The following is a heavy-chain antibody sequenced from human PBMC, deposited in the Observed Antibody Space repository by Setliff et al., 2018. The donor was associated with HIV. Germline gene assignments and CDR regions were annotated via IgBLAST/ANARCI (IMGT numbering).Heavy chain of an antibody. D-gene: IGHD3-16*01. V-gene: IGHV4-61*09. Sequence: PSETLSLTCTVSGASISSGGDYWTWIRQPAGKGLGWIGHVYTSGTTKYNPSLKSRVSILGDTSKNQFSLKLSSVTAADTAVYYCARGDGITSYYYYYYMDVWGKGTTVTVSS. CDR3: ARGDGITSYYYYYYMDV. CDR1: GASISSGGDY. J-gene: IGHJ6*03. CDR2: VYTSGTT.